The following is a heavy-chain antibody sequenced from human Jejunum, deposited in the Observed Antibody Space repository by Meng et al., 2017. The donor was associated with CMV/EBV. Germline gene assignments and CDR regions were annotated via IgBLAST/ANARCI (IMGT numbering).Heavy chain of an antibody. D-gene: IGHD1-1*01. J-gene: IGHJ4*02. CDR3: ARGLERQGYFDY. V-gene: IGHV3-21*01. CDR1: GLDFSSYS. Sequence: AVSGLDFSSYSMNWVRQAPGKGLEWVSSISSSSTYIYYADSVKGRFTISRDNAKNSLHLQMNSLTAADTAVYYCARGLERQGYFDYWGQGTLVTVSS. CDR2: ISSSSTYI.